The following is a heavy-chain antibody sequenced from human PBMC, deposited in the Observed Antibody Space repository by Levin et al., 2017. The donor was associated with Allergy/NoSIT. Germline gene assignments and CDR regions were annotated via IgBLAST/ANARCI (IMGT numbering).Heavy chain of an antibody. J-gene: IGHJ4*02. CDR3: ASQTGSLPMLPPDY. V-gene: IGHV1-18*01. CDR2: ISAYNGNT. Sequence: GASVKVSCKASGYTFTSYGISWVRQAPGQGLEWMGWISAYNGNTNYAQKLQGRVTMTTDTSTSTAYMELRSLRSDDTAVYYCASQTGSLPMLPPDYWGQGTLVTVSS. CDR1: GYTFTSYG. D-gene: IGHD2-15*01.